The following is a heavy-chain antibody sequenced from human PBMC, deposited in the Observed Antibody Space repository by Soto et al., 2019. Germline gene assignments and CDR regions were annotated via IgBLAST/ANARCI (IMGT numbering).Heavy chain of an antibody. CDR2: VYYSGGA. CDR1: NASISSSHYY. CDR3: ARLTGTILTRRYFDP. D-gene: IGHD3-10*01. J-gene: IGHJ5*02. V-gene: IGHV4-39*01. Sequence: SETLSLTCTVSNASISSSHYYWGWIRQPPGKGLEWIGNVYYSGGAYYSPSLKSRVTMSVDTSKNQFSLKLRSVTAADTAVYYCARLTGTILTRRYFDPWGQGTLVTVSS.